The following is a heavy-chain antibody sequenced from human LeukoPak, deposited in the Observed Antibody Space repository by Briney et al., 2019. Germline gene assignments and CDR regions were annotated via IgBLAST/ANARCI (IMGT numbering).Heavy chain of an antibody. D-gene: IGHD4-17*01. CDR3: TRSLTTGLREGYYFDY. CDR1: GFTFGDYA. V-gene: IGHV3-49*04. CDR2: IRSKAYGGTT. J-gene: IGHJ4*02. Sequence: QPGRSLRLSCTASGFTFGDYAMSWVRQAPGKGLEWVGFIRSKAYGGTTEYAASVKGRFTISRDDSKSIAYLQTNSLKTEDTAVYYCTRSLTTGLREGYYFDYWGQGTLVTVSS.